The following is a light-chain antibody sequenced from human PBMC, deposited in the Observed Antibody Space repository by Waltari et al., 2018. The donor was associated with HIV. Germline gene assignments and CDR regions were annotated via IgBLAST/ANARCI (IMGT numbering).Light chain of an antibody. CDR1: QTIRSN. V-gene: IGKV3-15*01. J-gene: IGKJ1*01. Sequence: EIVMTQSPATLSVSPGERAAVSCRASQTIRSNLAWLQQKPGQAPRLLISGAYTRARGVPARFSVSGSGAEFNLTITSLQSEDFATYFCQQYDDWPWTFSQGTKVEMK. CDR2: GAY. CDR3: QQYDDWPWT.